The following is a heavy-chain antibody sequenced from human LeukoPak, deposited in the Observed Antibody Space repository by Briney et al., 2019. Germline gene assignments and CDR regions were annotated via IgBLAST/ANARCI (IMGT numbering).Heavy chain of an antibody. CDR2: IYSTGTT. J-gene: IGHJ4*02. V-gene: IGHV4-39*01. Sequence: SETLSLTCTVSGDSISSGTHYWGWIRQTPGRGLEWLATIYSTGTTFYNSSLKSRGTISVDTSKNEFSLKLTSMTAADTAVYYCARQRGSGTWAFDCWGQGTLVTVSS. D-gene: IGHD3-10*01. CDR3: ARQRGSGTWAFDC. CDR1: GDSISSGTHY.